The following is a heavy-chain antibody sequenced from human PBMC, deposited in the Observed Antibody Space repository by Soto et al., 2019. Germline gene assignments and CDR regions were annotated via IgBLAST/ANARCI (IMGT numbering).Heavy chain of an antibody. Sequence: GGSLRLSCAASGFTFSTYAMNWVRQAPGKGLEWVSYISSSSSTIYYADSVKGRFTISRDNAKNSLYLQMNSLRDEDTAVYYCARERAVGIAVALNWFDPWGQGTLVTASS. CDR1: GFTFSTYA. CDR3: ARERAVGIAVALNWFDP. CDR2: ISSSSSTI. D-gene: IGHD6-19*01. V-gene: IGHV3-48*02. J-gene: IGHJ5*02.